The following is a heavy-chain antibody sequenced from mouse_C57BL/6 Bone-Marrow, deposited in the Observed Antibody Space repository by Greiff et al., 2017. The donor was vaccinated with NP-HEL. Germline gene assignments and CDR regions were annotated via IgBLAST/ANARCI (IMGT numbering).Heavy chain of an antibody. D-gene: IGHD2-13*01. V-gene: IGHV1-9*01. CDR3: ARAGDGDLGGFAY. J-gene: IGHJ3*01. CDR2: LLPGSGST. Sequence: QVQLQQSGAELMKPGASVKLSCKATGYTFTGYWIEWVKQRPGHGLEWIGELLPGSGSTNYNEKFKGTATFTVDTSSNTAYMQLSSLTTEDSASYYCARAGDGDLGGFAYWGQGTLVTVSA. CDR1: GYTFTGYW.